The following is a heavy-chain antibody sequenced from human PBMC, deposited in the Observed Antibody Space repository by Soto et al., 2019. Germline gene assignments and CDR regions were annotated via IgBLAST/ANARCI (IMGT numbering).Heavy chain of an antibody. CDR2: INTGNGDT. CDR1: GYTFSHYA. D-gene: IGHD1-1*01. Sequence: ASVKVSCKTSGYTFSHYAIHWVLQAPGQRLEWMGWINTGNGDTKYSQALQGRVTITTDTSARTANVELSSLTSEDSAVYYCARDVPKRGYTYFSYYFGMDVWGQGTTVTVSS. V-gene: IGHV1-3*04. CDR3: ARDVPKRGYTYFSYYFGMDV. J-gene: IGHJ6*02.